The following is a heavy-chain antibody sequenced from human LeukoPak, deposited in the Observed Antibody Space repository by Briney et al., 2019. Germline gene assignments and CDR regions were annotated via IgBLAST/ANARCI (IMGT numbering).Heavy chain of an antibody. CDR2: ISGSDGST. J-gene: IGHJ4*02. CDR3: AKDRGLRFLEWFFDY. Sequence: PGVSLRLSCAASGFTLRTYAMSWARQAPGKGLEWVSAISGSDGSTYYADSVKGRFTISRDNSKNTLYLQMNSLRVEDTAVYYCAKDRGLRFLEWFFDYWGQGTLVTVSS. D-gene: IGHD3-3*01. CDR1: GFTLRTYA. V-gene: IGHV3-23*01.